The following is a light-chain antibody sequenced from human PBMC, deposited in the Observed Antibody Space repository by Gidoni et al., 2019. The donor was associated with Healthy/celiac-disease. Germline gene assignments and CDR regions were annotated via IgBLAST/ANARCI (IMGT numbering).Light chain of an antibody. J-gene: IGKJ2*01. Sequence: IVMTQSPATLSVSPGERATLSCRASQSVSSNLAWYQQKPGQAPRLLIYGASTRATGIPARFSGSGSGTEFTLTISSLQSEDFAVYYCQQCNTWPPYTFXQXTKLEIK. CDR2: GAS. CDR3: QQCNTWPPYT. CDR1: QSVSSN. V-gene: IGKV3-15*01.